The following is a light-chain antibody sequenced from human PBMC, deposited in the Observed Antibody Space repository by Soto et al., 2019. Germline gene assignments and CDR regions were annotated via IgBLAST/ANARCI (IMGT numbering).Light chain of an antibody. J-gene: IGKJ2*01. CDR3: QQYNTFPAYT. V-gene: IGKV1-5*03. CDR1: QSVTNW. CDR2: KAS. Sequence: DIQMTQSPSTLSASVGDRVTITCRASQSVTNWLAWYQQKPGKAPKLLIYKASNLESGVPSRFSGSGSGTEFTLTISSLQPDDFATYYCQQYNTFPAYTFGQWTKLEIK.